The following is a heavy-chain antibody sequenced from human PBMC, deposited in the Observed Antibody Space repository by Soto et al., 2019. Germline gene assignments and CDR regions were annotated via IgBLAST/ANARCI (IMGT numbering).Heavy chain of an antibody. CDR1: GYTFTSYA. D-gene: IGHD3-9*01. CDR2: INAGNGNT. J-gene: IGHJ4*02. Sequence: ASVKVSCKASGYTFTSYAMHWVRQAPGQRLEWMGWINAGNGNTKYSQKFQGRVTITRDTSASTAYMELSSLRSEDTAVYYCARVSDYDILTGYYDYWGQGTLVTVSS. V-gene: IGHV1-3*01. CDR3: ARVSDYDILTGYYDY.